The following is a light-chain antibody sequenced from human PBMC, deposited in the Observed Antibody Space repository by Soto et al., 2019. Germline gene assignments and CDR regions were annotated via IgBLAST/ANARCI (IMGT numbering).Light chain of an antibody. CDR1: SSDVGGYNY. CDR3: SSYAGSNYVI. J-gene: IGLJ2*01. V-gene: IGLV2-8*01. Sequence: QSVLTQPPSASGSPGQSVTISCTGTSSDVGGYNYVSWYQQHPGKAPKLMIYEVNKRPSGVPDRFSGSKSDNTASLTVSGLQAEDEAYYYCSSYAGSNYVIFGGGTKSPS. CDR2: EVN.